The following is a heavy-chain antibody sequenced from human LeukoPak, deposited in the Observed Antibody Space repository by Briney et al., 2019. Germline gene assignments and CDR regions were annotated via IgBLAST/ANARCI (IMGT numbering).Heavy chain of an antibody. CDR1: GFTFSDHY. J-gene: IGHJ6*02. V-gene: IGHV3-72*01. CDR3: TRGARSTAIAGDITYYYPMDV. D-gene: IGHD2-21*02. CDR2: SRNRVNRCSS. Sequence: GGSLRLSCVASGFTFSDHYIDWVRQVPGKGLEWIGRSRNRVNRCSSQYAAPVKNRFIISRDGSGNSVYLQMNSLRTEDTAVYYCTRGARSTAIAGDITYYYPMDVWGQGTTATVSS.